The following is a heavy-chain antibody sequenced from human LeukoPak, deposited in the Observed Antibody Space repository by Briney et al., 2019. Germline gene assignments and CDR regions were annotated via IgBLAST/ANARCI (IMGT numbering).Heavy chain of an antibody. CDR2: LDYSGTP. CDR3: AALSGSHWNFDY. V-gene: IGHV4-59*03. Sequence: SETLSLTCTVSRGSISSYFWSWVRQPPGKRLEWIGHLDYSGTPNYSPSLRSRVTISVDTTKNQFSLKLSSVTAADTAVYYCAALSGSHWNFDYWGQGRLVTVSS. J-gene: IGHJ4*02. CDR1: RGSISSYF. D-gene: IGHD1-26*01.